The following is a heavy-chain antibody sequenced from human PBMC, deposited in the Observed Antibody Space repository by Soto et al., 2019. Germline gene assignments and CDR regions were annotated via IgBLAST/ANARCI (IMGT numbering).Heavy chain of an antibody. CDR1: GYTFTGYY. J-gene: IGHJ3*02. Sequence: GASVKVSCKASGYTFTGYYMHWVRQAPGQGLEWMGWINPNSGGTNYAQKFQGWVTMTRDTSISTAYMELSRLRSDDTAVYYCARDLVQTVTTDDAFDIWGQGTMVTVSS. V-gene: IGHV1-2*04. CDR2: INPNSGGT. D-gene: IGHD4-17*01. CDR3: ARDLVQTVTTDDAFDI.